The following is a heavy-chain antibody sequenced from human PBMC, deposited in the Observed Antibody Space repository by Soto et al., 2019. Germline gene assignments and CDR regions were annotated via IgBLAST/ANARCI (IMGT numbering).Heavy chain of an antibody. CDR2: IVPIYGIP. D-gene: IGHD1-1*01. CDR3: ARGPNWNARYYYHYGMDV. V-gene: IGHV1-69*13. J-gene: IGHJ6*02. CDR1: GGTFNTHA. Sequence: SVKVSCKTSGGTFNTHAISWVRQAPGHGFEWMGGIVPIYGIPSHAQKFQGRVTITADEPTTTVYMELSSLRSDDTAVYYCARGPNWNARYYYHYGMDVWGQGTTVTVSS.